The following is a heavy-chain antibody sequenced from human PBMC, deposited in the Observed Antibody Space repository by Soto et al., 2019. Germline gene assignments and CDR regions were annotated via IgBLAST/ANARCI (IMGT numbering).Heavy chain of an antibody. V-gene: IGHV5-51*03. J-gene: IGHJ3*02. D-gene: IGHD3-3*01. CDR3: ARGRYYDFWSGYHDDAFDI. CDR1: GYSFTSYW. CDR2: IYPGDSDT. Sequence: EVQLVQSGAEVKKPGESLKISCKGSGYSFTSYWIGWVRQMPGKGLEWMGIIYPGDSDTRYSPSFQGQVTISADKSISTAYLQWSSLKASDTAMYYCARGRYYDFWSGYHDDAFDIWGQGTMVTVSS.